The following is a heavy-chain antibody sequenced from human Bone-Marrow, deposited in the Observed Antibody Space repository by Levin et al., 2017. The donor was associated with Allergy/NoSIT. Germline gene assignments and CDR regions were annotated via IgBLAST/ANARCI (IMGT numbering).Heavy chain of an antibody. CDR1: GFTFRNYW. V-gene: IGHV3-74*01. D-gene: IGHD3-9*01. J-gene: IGHJ6*02. CDR2: ISDDGTST. Sequence: GESLKISCAASGFTFRNYWMNWVRQVPGKGLEWVSRISDDGTSTNYADSVEGRFTISRDNAKNTLYLQMDSLRAEDTALYYCASTLYDILAGRYGIDVWGQGTTVTVSS. CDR3: ASTLYDILAGRYGIDV.